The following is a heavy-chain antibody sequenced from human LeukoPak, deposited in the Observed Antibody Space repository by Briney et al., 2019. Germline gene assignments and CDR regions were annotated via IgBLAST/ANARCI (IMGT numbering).Heavy chain of an antibody. CDR3: ARGTPLTGWSVPPSDY. J-gene: IGHJ4*02. CDR2: IYYSGST. Sequence: PSQTLSLTCTVSGGSISSGGYYWSWIRQHPGKGLEWIGYIYYSGSTYYNPSLKSRVTISVDTSKNQFSLKLSSVTAADTAVYYCARGTPLTGWSVPPSDYWGQGTLVTVSA. D-gene: IGHD2-15*01. V-gene: IGHV4-31*03. CDR1: GGSISSGGYY.